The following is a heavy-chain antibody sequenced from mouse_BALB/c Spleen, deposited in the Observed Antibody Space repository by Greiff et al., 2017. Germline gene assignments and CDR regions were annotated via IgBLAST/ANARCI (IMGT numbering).Heavy chain of an antibody. J-gene: IGHJ2*01. CDR2: ISSGSSTI. V-gene: IGHV5-17*02. D-gene: IGHD2-10*02. CDR1: GFTFSSFG. CDR3: ARSEKYGNNGY. Sequence: EVKLVESGGGLVQPGGSRKLSCAASGFTFSSFGMHWVRQAPEKGLEWVAYISSGSSTIYYADTVKGRFTISRDNPKNTLFLQMTSLRSEDTAMYYCARSEKYGNNGYWGQGTTLTVSS.